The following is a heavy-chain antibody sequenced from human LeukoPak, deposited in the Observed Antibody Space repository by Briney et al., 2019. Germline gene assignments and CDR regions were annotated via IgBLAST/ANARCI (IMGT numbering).Heavy chain of an antibody. CDR2: IYYSGST. CDR1: GGSISSGTYY. V-gene: IGHV4-39*01. Sequence: PSETLSLTCTVSGGSISSGTYYWGWIRQPPGKGLEWIGSIYYSGSTSYNPSLKSRVTISVDTSKNQFSLKRDSVTAADTAVYYCARNASDSGTSYFDYWGQGTLVTVSS. D-gene: IGHD1-26*01. CDR3: ARNASDSGTSYFDY. J-gene: IGHJ4*02.